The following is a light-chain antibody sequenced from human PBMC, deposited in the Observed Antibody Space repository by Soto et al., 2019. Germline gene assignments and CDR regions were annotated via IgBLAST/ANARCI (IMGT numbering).Light chain of an antibody. V-gene: IGKV3-11*01. CDR1: QSIGNF. J-gene: IGKJ5*01. CDR2: DAS. Sequence: EIVLTQSPAILSLSPGDRATLSCRASQSIGNFLAWYQQKPGQPPRLLIFDASNRAAGVPARFSGSGSGTDFTLTIRSLEPEDFAVYFCQQRSSWPPITFCQGTRLEIK. CDR3: QQRSSWPPIT.